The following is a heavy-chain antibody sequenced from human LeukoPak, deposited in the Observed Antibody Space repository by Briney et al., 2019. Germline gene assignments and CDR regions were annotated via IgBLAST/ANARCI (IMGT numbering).Heavy chain of an antibody. CDR2: INHSGST. V-gene: IGHV4-34*01. Sequence: SETLSLTCAVYGGSFSGYYWSWIRQPPGKGLEWIGEINHSGSTNYNPSLKSRVTISVDTSKNQFSLKLSSVTAADTAVYYCARLRGYSYGYQKYYFDYWGQGTLVTVSS. D-gene: IGHD5-18*01. CDR1: GGSFSGYY. CDR3: ARLRGYSYGYQKYYFDY. J-gene: IGHJ4*02.